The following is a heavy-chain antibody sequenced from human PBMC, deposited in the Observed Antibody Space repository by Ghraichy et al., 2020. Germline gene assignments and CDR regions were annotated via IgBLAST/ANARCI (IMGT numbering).Heavy chain of an antibody. J-gene: IGHJ4*02. Sequence: ESLNISCTVSGGSISSYYWSWIRQPPGKGLEWIGYIYYSGSTNYNPSLKSRVTISVDTSKNQFSLKLSSVTAADTAVYYCARDKGGGLDYWGQGTLVTVSS. D-gene: IGHD3-16*01. CDR1: GGSISSYY. CDR3: ARDKGGGLDY. CDR2: IYYSGST. V-gene: IGHV4-59*01.